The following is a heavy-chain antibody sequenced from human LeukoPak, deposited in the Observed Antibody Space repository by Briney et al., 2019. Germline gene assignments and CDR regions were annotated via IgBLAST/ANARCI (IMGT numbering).Heavy chain of an antibody. CDR1: GGSISSYY. CDR2: IYYSGST. CDR3: ARTTEAHSWRTRYYDYYMDV. Sequence: SETLSLTCTVSGGSISSYYWSWIRQPPGKGLEWIGYIYYSGSTNYNPSLKSRVTVSVDTSKNQFSLKLSSVTAADTAVYYCARTTEAHSWRTRYYDYYMDVWGKGTTVTVSS. V-gene: IGHV4-59*01. J-gene: IGHJ6*03. D-gene: IGHD6-13*01.